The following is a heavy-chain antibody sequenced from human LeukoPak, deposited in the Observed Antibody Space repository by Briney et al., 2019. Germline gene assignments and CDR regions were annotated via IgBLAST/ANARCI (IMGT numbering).Heavy chain of an antibody. CDR1: GGSISSYY. CDR2: IYYSGST. CDR3: ARTTEAHSWRTRYYDYYMDV. Sequence: SETLSLTCTVSGGSISSYYWSWIRQPPGKGLEWIGYIYYSGSTNYNPSLKSRVTVSVDTSKNQFSLKLSSVTAADTAVYYCARTTEAHSWRTRYYDYYMDVWGKGTTVTVSS. V-gene: IGHV4-59*01. J-gene: IGHJ6*03. D-gene: IGHD6-13*01.